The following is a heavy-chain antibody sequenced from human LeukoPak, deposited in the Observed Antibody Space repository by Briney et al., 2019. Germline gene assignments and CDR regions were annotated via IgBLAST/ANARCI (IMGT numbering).Heavy chain of an antibody. CDR1: GFTFSSYS. CDR3: ARQKRDLGITFGGVITD. Sequence: GGSLRLSCAASGFTFSSYSMNWVRQAPGKGLEWVSSISSSSSYIYYADSVKGRFTISRDNAKNSLYLQMNSLRAEDTAVYYCARQKRDLGITFGGVITDWGQGTLVTVAS. J-gene: IGHJ4*02. V-gene: IGHV3-21*01. D-gene: IGHD3-16*02. CDR2: ISSSSSYI.